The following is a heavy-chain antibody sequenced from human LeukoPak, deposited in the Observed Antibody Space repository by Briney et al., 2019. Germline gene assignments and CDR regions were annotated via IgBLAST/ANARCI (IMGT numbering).Heavy chain of an antibody. CDR1: GYTFTDYY. J-gene: IGHJ5*02. CDR2: INPKRGAT. D-gene: IGHD6-13*01. V-gene: IGHV1-2*02. CDR3: ARDAATSGTSWFDP. Sequence: ASVKVSCKASGYTFTDYYIHWVRQAPGQGLEWMGWINPKRGATKYAQKFQGRVTMTRDTAISTAYMELSSLTSDDTAVCSCARDAATSGTSWFDPWGQGTLVTVSS.